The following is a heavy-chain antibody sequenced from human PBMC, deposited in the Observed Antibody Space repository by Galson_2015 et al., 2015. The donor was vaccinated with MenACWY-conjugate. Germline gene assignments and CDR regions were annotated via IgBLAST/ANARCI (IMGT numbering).Heavy chain of an antibody. J-gene: IGHJ4*02. CDR2: INHSGST. CDR1: YY. D-gene: IGHD3-22*01. CDR3: ARGNYDSSGYPPYFDY. Sequence: YYWSWIRQPPGKGLEWIGEINHSGSTNYNPSLKSRVTISVDTSKNQFSLKLSSVTAADTAVYYCARGNYDSSGYPPYFDYWGQGTLVTVSS. V-gene: IGHV4-34*01.